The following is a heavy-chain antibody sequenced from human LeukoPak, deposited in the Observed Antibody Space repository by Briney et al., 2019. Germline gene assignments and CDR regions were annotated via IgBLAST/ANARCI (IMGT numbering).Heavy chain of an antibody. V-gene: IGHV1-69*13. CDR1: AGDFSGDD. J-gene: IGHJ4*02. Sequence: SVKVPCKGTAGDFSGDDISWLRQAPGQELEWMGGIIPIFGTANYAQKFQGRVTITADESTSTAYMELSSLRSEDTAVYYCARGRGYSYGNFDYWGQGTLVTVSS. D-gene: IGHD5-18*01. CDR2: IIPIFGTA. CDR3: ARGRGYSYGNFDY.